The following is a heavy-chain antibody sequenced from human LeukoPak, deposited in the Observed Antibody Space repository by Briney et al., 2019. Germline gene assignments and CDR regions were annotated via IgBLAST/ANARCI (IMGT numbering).Heavy chain of an antibody. Sequence: SETLSLTCTVPGGSISSYYWSWIRQPPGKGLEWIGYIYYSGSTNYNPSLKSRVTISVDTSKNQFTLKLSSVTAADTAVYYCARWGNYYGSGSYGDYWGQGTLVTVSS. J-gene: IGHJ4*02. D-gene: IGHD3-10*01. CDR1: GGSISSYY. CDR3: ARWGNYYGSGSYGDY. V-gene: IGHV4-59*08. CDR2: IYYSGST.